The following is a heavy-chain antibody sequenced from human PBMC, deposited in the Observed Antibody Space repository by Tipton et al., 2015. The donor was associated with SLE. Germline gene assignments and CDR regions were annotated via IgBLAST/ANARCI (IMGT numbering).Heavy chain of an antibody. Sequence: TLSLTCTVSGGSISSYYWSWIRQPPGKGLEWIGYLHYSGSTNYNPSLKSRVSISVDTSKNQFSLKMSPVTVADTAVYYCAREQKGFDSRGQGTLVTVSS. CDR2: LHYSGST. V-gene: IGHV4-59*01. CDR1: GGSISSYY. J-gene: IGHJ4*02. CDR3: AREQKGFDS.